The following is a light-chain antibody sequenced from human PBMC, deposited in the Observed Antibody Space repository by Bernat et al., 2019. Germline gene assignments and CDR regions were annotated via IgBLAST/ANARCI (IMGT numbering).Light chain of an antibody. CDR3: QLYGNSLPAYT. J-gene: IGKJ2*01. CDR2: GAS. CDR1: QSVSSSY. Sequence: EIVLTQSPGTLSLSPGETATLSCRASQSVSSSYLAWYQQKPGQAPRLLMYGASSRATGIPDRFSGSGSGTDFTLTISRLEPEYFAVYYCQLYGNSLPAYTFGQGTKLEIQ. V-gene: IGKV3-20*01.